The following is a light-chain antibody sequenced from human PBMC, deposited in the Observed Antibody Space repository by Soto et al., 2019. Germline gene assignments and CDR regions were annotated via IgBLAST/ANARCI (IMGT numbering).Light chain of an antibody. CDR2: EGS. Sequence: QSALTQPASVSGSPGQSITISCTGTSSDVGSYNLVSWYQQHPGKAPKLMIYEGSKRTSGVSNRFSGSNSDNTASLTISGVHSEDEADYYCCSYAGSTTFVFGGGTKLTVL. CDR1: SSDVGSYNL. CDR3: CSYAGSTTFV. J-gene: IGLJ2*01. V-gene: IGLV2-23*03.